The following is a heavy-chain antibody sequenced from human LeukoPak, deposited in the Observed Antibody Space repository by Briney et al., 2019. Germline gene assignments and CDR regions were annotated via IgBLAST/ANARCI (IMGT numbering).Heavy chain of an antibody. CDR1: GFTFSSYA. V-gene: IGHV3-23*01. D-gene: IGHD3-22*01. CDR3: AKDPIPSGYRYYFDY. J-gene: IGHJ4*02. CDR2: ISGSGGST. Sequence: GGSLRLSCAASGFTFSSYAMSWVRQAPGKGLEWVPAISGSGGSTYYADSVKGRFTISRDNSKNTLYLQMNSLRAEDTAVYYCAKDPIPSGYRYYFDYWGQGTLVTVSS.